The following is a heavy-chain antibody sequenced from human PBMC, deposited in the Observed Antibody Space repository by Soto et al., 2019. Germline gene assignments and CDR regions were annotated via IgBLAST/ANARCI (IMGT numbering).Heavy chain of an antibody. D-gene: IGHD3-10*01. J-gene: IGHJ1*01. CDR2: IYYSGST. CDR1: GGSISSGGYY. V-gene: IGHV4-31*03. Sequence: QVQLQESGPGLVKPSQTLSLTCTVSGGSISSGGYYWSWIRQHPGKGLEWLGNIYYSGSTYYNPSLKSRVTLSVETSKNQLSLTLSYVTAADTAVYYCASGERDGVTGGVYWGQGTLVTVSS. CDR3: ASGERDGVTGGVY.